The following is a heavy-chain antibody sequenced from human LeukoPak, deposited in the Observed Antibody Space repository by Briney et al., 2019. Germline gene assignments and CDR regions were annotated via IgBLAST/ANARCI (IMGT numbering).Heavy chain of an antibody. D-gene: IGHD2-2*01. V-gene: IGHV4-34*01. CDR1: GGSFSGYY. Sequence: SETLSHTCAVYGGSFSGYYWSWIRQPPGKGLEWSGEINHSGSTNYNPSLKSRVTISVDTSKNQFSLKLSSVTAADTAVYYCASIVAVPAAPTRYGKMYYYYYYMDVWGKGTTVTVSS. J-gene: IGHJ6*03. CDR2: INHSGST. CDR3: ASIVAVPAAPTRYGKMYYYYYYMDV.